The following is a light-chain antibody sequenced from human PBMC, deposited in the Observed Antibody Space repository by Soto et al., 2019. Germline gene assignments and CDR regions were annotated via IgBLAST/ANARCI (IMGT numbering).Light chain of an antibody. Sequence: LTQPASVSGSPGQSISIAFKGTSSDIGPYKYVSWYQQHPGKAPKLLIYEVSSRPPGISDRFSGSKSGNTASLTISGLQAEDEADYYCSSDRDVSTKLFGAGTKFTVL. J-gene: IGLJ1*01. CDR3: SSDRDVSTKL. CDR1: SSDIGPYKY. CDR2: EVS. V-gene: IGLV2-14*03.